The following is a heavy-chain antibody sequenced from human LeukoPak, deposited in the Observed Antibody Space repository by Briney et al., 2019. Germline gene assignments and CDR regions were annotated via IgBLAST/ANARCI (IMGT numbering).Heavy chain of an antibody. Sequence: GGSLRLSCAASGFTFSSYWMHWVRQAPGKGLVWVSRISGDGRSTTYADSVKGRFTISRDNAKNTLYLQMNSLRAEDTAVYYCARDVGATIGFDPWGRGTLVTVSS. CDR3: ARDVGATIGFDP. V-gene: IGHV3-74*01. CDR2: ISGDGRST. CDR1: GFTFSSYW. J-gene: IGHJ5*02. D-gene: IGHD1-26*01.